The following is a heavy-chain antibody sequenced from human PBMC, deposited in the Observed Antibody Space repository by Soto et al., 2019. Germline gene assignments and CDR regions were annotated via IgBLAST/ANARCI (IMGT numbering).Heavy chain of an antibody. CDR1: GFTFSSYA. Sequence: PVGSLRLSCAASGFTFSSYAMSWVRQAPGKGLEWVSAISGSGGSTYHADSVKGRFTISRDNSKNTLYLQMNSLRAEDTAVYYCAKDRVATITGGYFFDYWGQGTLVTVSS. V-gene: IGHV3-23*01. J-gene: IGHJ4*02. D-gene: IGHD5-12*01. CDR2: ISGSGGST. CDR3: AKDRVATITGGYFFDY.